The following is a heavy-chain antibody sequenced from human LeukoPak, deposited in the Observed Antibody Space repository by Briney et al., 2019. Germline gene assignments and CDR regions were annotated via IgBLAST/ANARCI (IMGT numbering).Heavy chain of an antibody. CDR3: ARDSPGLLGY. CDR1: GGSISSHY. Sequence: SETLSLTCTVAGGSISSHYWSWIRQPPGKGLGWIGYIYYSGSTNYNPSLKSRVTISVDTSKNQFSLKLSSVTAADTAVYYCARDSPGLLGYWGQGTLVTVSS. D-gene: IGHD2-15*01. V-gene: IGHV4-59*11. J-gene: IGHJ4*02. CDR2: IYYSGST.